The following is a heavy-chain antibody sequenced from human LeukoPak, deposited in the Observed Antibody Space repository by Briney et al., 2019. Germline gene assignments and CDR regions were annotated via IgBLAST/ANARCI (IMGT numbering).Heavy chain of an antibody. CDR2: IYHSWST. D-gene: IGHD2-15*01. Sequence: SVTLSLTRAVSGYSISSGYYWGWIRQPPRKGLEWIGRIYHSWSTYYNPSLKSRVTISVDTSKNQFSLKLSSVTAADTAVYYCARHRSGAFDIWGKGQWSPSLQ. CDR3: ARHRSGAFDI. CDR1: GYSISSGYY. J-gene: IGHJ3*02. V-gene: IGHV4-38-2*01.